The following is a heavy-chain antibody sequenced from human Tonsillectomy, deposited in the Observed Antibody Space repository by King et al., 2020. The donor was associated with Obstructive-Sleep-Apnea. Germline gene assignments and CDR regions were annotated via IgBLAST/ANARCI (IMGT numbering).Heavy chain of an antibody. Sequence: QLQESGPGLVKPSETLSLTCAVSRDSISTSDYWFWICQPPGTGLEWIWTIYFSGSTYYTASLKSRLPISVDTSKNQFSLNLISVTAADTAVYYCARGPSLGEESDYWGQGTLVTVSS. V-gene: IGHV4-39*07. CDR2: IYFSGST. D-gene: IGHD2-21*01. CDR1: RDSISTSDY. CDR3: ARGPSLGEESDY. J-gene: IGHJ4*02.